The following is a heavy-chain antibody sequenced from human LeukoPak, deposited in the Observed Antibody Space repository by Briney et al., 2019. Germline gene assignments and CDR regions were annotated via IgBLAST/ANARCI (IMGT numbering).Heavy chain of an antibody. Sequence: SEALSLTCTVPGDSISNYHWSWIRQPAGKGLEWIGRIYSSGTTIYNPSLKSRVAMSVDTSKKQFSLKLSCVTAADTVVYFCASGSSGYDPWGQGTLVTVSS. CDR2: IYSSGTT. V-gene: IGHV4-4*07. CDR1: GDSISNYH. J-gene: IGHJ5*02. CDR3: ASGSSGYDP. D-gene: IGHD5-12*01.